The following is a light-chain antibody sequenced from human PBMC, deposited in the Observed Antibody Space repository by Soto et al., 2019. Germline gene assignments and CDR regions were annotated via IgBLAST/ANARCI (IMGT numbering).Light chain of an antibody. CDR1: QSVSSSY. CDR3: QQYGSSPPA. Sequence: EIVLTQSPGTLSLSPGERATLSCRASQSVSSSYLAWYQQKPGQAPRLLIYGASSRATGIPDRFSGSGSGTDFTLTISRLEPEGFSVYYCQQYGSSPPAFGVGTKVEIK. J-gene: IGKJ4*01. CDR2: GAS. V-gene: IGKV3-20*01.